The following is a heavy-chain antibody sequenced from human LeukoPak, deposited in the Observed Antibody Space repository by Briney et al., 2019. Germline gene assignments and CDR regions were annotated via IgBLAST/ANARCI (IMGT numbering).Heavy chain of an antibody. V-gene: IGHV1-2*02. CDR2: INPNSGGT. Sequence: ASVKVSCKASGYTFTGYYMHWVRQAPGQGLEWMGWINPNSGGTNYAQKFQGRVTMTRDTSISTAYMELSRLRSDDTAVYYCARDYYGSSGSRTSHWGQGTLVTVSS. CDR3: ARDYYGSSGSRTSH. D-gene: IGHD3-22*01. J-gene: IGHJ1*01. CDR1: GYTFTGYY.